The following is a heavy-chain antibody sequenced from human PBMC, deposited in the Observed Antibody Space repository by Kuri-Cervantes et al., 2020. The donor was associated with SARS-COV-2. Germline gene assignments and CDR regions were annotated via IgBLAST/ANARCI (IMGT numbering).Heavy chain of an antibody. CDR3: ARQIRASSSYDY. V-gene: IGHV4-59*08. D-gene: IGHD6-6*01. CDR1: GGSISSYY. CDR2: IYYSGST. J-gene: IGHJ4*02. Sequence: SETLSLTCTVSGGSISSYYWSWIRQPPGKGLEWSGYIYYSGSTNYNPSLKSRVTISVDTSKNQFSLKLSSVTAADTAVYYCARQIRASSSYDYWGQGTLVTVSS.